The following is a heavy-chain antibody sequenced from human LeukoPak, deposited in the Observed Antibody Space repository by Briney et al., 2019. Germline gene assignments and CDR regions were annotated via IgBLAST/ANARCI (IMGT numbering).Heavy chain of an antibody. Sequence: ASVKVSCKASGYTFTSYDINWVRQATGQGLEWMGWMNPNSGNTGYAQKFQGRVTMTRNTSISTAYMGLSSLRSEDTAVYYCARGPSRYYYDSSGYLYWGQGTLVTVSS. CDR2: MNPNSGNT. CDR1: GYTFTSYD. D-gene: IGHD3-22*01. V-gene: IGHV1-8*01. J-gene: IGHJ4*02. CDR3: ARGPSRYYYDSSGYLY.